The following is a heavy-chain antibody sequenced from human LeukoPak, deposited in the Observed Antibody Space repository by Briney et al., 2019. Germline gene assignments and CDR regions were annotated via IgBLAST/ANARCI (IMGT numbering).Heavy chain of an antibody. D-gene: IGHD4-11*01. CDR2: ISSSSSTI. V-gene: IGHV3-48*01. CDR1: GFTFSSYS. Sequence: PGGSLRLSCAASGFTFSSYSMNWVRQAPGKGLEWVSYISSSSSTIYYADSVKGRFTIYRDNAKNSLYLQMNSLRAEDTAVYYCAREGTTARYYYYMDVWGKGITVTVSS. J-gene: IGHJ6*03. CDR3: AREGTTARYYYYMDV.